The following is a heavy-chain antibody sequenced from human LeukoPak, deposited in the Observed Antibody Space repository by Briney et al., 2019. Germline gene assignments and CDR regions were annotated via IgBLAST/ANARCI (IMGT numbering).Heavy chain of an antibody. D-gene: IGHD3-22*01. CDR2: INPNSGGT. Sequence: GASVKVSCKASGYTFTDYYMHWVRQAPGQGLEWMGRINPNSGGTNYAQKFQGRVTMTRDTSISTAYMELSRLRSDDTAVYYCARGLIVVRYFDYWGQGTLVTVSS. CDR1: GYTFTDYY. J-gene: IGHJ4*02. CDR3: ARGLIVVRYFDY. V-gene: IGHV1-2*06.